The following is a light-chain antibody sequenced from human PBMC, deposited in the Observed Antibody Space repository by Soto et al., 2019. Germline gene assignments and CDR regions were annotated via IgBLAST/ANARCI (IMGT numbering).Light chain of an antibody. CDR2: ASS. V-gene: IGKV1-6*01. Sequence: ALQMTQSPSSLSASVGDRVTITCRASQGIGKDLGWYQQKPGKAPNLLIYASSTLQSGVPSRFSGSGSGTDFTLTITSLQPEDSATYFCQQDYSYPLTFGGGTKVELK. J-gene: IGKJ4*01. CDR3: QQDYSYPLT. CDR1: QGIGKD.